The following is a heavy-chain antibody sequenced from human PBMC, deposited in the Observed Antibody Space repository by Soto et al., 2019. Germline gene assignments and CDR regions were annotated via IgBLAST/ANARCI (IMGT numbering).Heavy chain of an antibody. Sequence: PGGSLRLSCAASGFTFSYYYMSWIRQAPGKGLEWVSYISSSGSTIYYADSVKGRSTISRDNAKNSLYLQMNSLRAEDTAVYYCARDRDSRGYTPYDYWGQGTLVTVSS. CDR3: ARDRDSRGYTPYDY. J-gene: IGHJ4*02. CDR1: GFTFSYYY. CDR2: ISSSGSTI. V-gene: IGHV3-11*01. D-gene: IGHD3-22*01.